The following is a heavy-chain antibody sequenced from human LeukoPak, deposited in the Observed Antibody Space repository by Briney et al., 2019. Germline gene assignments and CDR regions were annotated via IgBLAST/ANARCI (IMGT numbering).Heavy chain of an antibody. J-gene: IGHJ3*02. D-gene: IGHD6-19*01. CDR2: INAGNGNT. CDR3: ARGIAVAVWNAFDI. Sequence: ASVKVSCKASGYTFTSYAMHWVRQAPGQRLEWMGWINAGNGNTKYSQKFQGRVTITRDTSASTAYMELCSLRSEDTAVYYCARGIAVAVWNAFDIWGQGTMVTVSS. V-gene: IGHV1-3*01. CDR1: GYTFTSYA.